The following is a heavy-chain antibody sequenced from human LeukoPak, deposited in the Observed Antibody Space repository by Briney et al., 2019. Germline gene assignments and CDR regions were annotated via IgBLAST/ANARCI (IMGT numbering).Heavy chain of an antibody. D-gene: IGHD5-24*01. CDR2: ISWNSGSI. Sequence: GGSPRLSCAASGFTFDDYAMHWVRQAPGKGLEWVSGISWNSGSIGYADSVKGRFTISRDNAKNSLYLQMNSLRPEDTALYYCAKDNTPDGYTSTAFGYWGHGTLVTVSS. V-gene: IGHV3-9*01. CDR1: GFTFDDYA. J-gene: IGHJ4*01. CDR3: AKDNTPDGYTSTAFGY.